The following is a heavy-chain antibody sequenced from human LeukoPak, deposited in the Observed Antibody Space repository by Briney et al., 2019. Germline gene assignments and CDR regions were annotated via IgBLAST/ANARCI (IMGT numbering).Heavy chain of an antibody. V-gene: IGHV4-59*01. CDR1: GGSISSYY. J-gene: IGHJ6*02. D-gene: IGHD3-9*01. Sequence: PETLSLTCTVSGGSISSYYWSWIRQPPGKGLEWIGYIYYSGSTNYNPSLKSRVTISVDTSNNQLSLRLSSVTAADTAVYYCARGGMTYYDILTGYSYGMDVWGQGTTVTVSS. CDR3: ARGGMTYYDILTGYSYGMDV. CDR2: IYYSGST.